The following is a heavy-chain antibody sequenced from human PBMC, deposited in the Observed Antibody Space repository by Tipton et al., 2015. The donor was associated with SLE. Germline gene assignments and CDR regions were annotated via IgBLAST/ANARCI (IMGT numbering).Heavy chain of an antibody. CDR1: YW. J-gene: IGHJ3*02. CDR3: ARPSDYGDHRAFDI. Sequence: YWSWIRQPPGKGLEWMGIIYPGDSDTRYSPSFQGQVTISADKSISTAYLQWSSLKASDTAMYYCARPSDYGDHRAFDIWGQGTMVTVSS. V-gene: IGHV5-51*01. D-gene: IGHD4-17*01. CDR2: IYPGDSDT.